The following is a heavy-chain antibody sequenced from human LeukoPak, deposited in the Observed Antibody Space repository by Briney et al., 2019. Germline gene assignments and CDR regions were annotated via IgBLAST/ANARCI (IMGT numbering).Heavy chain of an antibody. CDR1: GFTFSSSW. D-gene: IGHD2-15*01. V-gene: IGHV3-7*01. J-gene: IGHJ3*02. CDR2: IHQDGSEK. Sequence: GGSLRLSCAASGFTFSSSWMSWVRQAPGKGLEWVANIHQDGSEKNYVDSVMGRFTISRDNANNSVHLQMYSLRAEDTAVYYCARVMCSGGSCYPCLDIWGQGTMVTVSS. CDR3: ARVMCSGGSCYPCLDI.